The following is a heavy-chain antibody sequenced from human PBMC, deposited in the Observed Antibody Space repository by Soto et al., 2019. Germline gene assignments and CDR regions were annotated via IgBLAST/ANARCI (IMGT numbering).Heavy chain of an antibody. D-gene: IGHD1-26*01. CDR3: SGGVGDAF. V-gene: IGHV3-7*04. CDR1: ESTVSRDW. Sequence: EVHLVESGGGLVQTGGSLRLSCAIFESTVSRDWMNWVRQASGKGLEWVAHINQDGSEKYYVDSVKGRFTISRDNALKSLYLQMNSLRPADTAMYYCSGGVGDAFWGQGTLVTVPS. CDR2: INQDGSEK. J-gene: IGHJ4*02.